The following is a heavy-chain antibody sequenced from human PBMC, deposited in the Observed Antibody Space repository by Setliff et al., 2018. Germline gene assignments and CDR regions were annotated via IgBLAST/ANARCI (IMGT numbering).Heavy chain of an antibody. CDR3: ASRAGYSGYDWPSPDDY. CDR2: IIPILGIA. V-gene: IGHV1-69*10. Sequence: GASVKVSCKASGGTFSSYAISWVRQAPGQGLEWMGGIIPILGIANYAQKFQGRVTITADESTSTAYMELSSLRSEDTAVYCCASRAGYSGYDWPSPDDYWGQGTLVTVSS. D-gene: IGHD5-12*01. CDR1: GGTFSSYA. J-gene: IGHJ4*02.